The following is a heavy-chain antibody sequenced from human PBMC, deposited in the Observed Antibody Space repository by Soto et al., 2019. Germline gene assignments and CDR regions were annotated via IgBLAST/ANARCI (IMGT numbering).Heavy chain of an antibody. D-gene: IGHD6-6*01. CDR2: INHSGST. Sequence: SETLSLTCAFYCGSFIGYYWSWIRQPPGKGLEWIGEINHSGSTNYNPSLKSRVTISVDTSKNQFSLKLSSVTAADTAVYYCARGAGIAARKDFDYWGQGTLVTVSS. V-gene: IGHV4-34*01. J-gene: IGHJ4*02. CDR3: ARGAGIAARKDFDY. CDR1: CGSFIGYY.